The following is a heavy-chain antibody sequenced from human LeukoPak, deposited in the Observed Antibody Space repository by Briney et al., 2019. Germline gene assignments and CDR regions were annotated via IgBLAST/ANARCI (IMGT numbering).Heavy chain of an antibody. CDR3: ARDRGSGWPQGAFDI. CDR1: GGSISSYY. J-gene: IGHJ3*02. D-gene: IGHD6-19*01. V-gene: IGHV4-59*01. Sequence: SETLSLTCTVSGGSISSYYWSWIRQPPGKGLEWIGYISYSGSTNYNPSLKSRVTISVDTAKNQFSLKLNSVTAADTAVYYCARDRGSGWPQGAFDIWGQGTMVNVSS. CDR2: ISYSGST.